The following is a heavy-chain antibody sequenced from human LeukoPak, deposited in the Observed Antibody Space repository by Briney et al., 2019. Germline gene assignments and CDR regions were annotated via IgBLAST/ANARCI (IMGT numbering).Heavy chain of an antibody. CDR1: GGSISSSSYY. Sequence: SETLSLTCTVSGGSISSSSYYWGWIRQPPGKGLEWIGSIYYSGSTYYNPSLKSRVTISVDTSKNQFSLKLSSVTAADTAVYYCARDLYSYSSSSPIDYWGQGTLVTVSS. J-gene: IGHJ4*02. CDR3: ARDLYSYSSSSPIDY. D-gene: IGHD6-6*01. V-gene: IGHV4-39*07. CDR2: IYYSGST.